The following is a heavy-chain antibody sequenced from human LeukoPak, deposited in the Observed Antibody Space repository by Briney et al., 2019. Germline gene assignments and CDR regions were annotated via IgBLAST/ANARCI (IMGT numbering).Heavy chain of an antibody. Sequence: ASVKVSCKASGYTFSAYYMHWVRQAPGQGLEWMGWINPNGGGTNYAQKFQGRVTMTRDTSISTAYMELSRLTSDDTAIYYCARGRGSGFGSVYWGQGTLVTVSS. V-gene: IGHV1-2*02. D-gene: IGHD5-12*01. CDR1: GYTFSAYY. CDR3: ARGRGSGFGSVY. J-gene: IGHJ4*02. CDR2: INPNGGGT.